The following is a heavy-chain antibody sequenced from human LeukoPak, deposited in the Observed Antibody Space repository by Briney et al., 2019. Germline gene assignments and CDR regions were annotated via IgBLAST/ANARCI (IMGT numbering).Heavy chain of an antibody. CDR1: GFTVSSNY. D-gene: IGHD3-22*01. J-gene: IGHJ4*02. CDR3: ARDGRNYYDRSGYYSALAY. Sequence: GGSLRLSCAASGFTVSSNYMSWVRQAPGRGLEWVSVSYSGGSTYYADSVKGRFTISRDNSKNTLYLQMNSLRADDTAVYYCARDGRNYYDRSGYYSALAYWGQGTLVTVSS. V-gene: IGHV3-66*01. CDR2: SYSGGST.